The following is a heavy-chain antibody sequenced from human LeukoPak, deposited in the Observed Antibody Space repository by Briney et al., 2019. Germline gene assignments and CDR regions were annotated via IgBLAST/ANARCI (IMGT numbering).Heavy chain of an antibody. Sequence: PGGSLRLSCAASGSTFSSYAMSWVRQAPGKGLEWVSAMGGSGGSTYYADPVKGRFTISRDNSKNTLYLQMNSLRAEDTAVYYRAKVGSNYDILTGLDYYYGMDVGGQGTTVTVSS. J-gene: IGHJ6*02. V-gene: IGHV3-23*01. CDR1: GSTFSSYA. D-gene: IGHD3-9*01. CDR3: AKVGSNYDILTGLDYYYGMDV. CDR2: MGGSGGST.